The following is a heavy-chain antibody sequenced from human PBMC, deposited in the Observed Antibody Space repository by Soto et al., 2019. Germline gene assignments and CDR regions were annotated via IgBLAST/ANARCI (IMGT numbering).Heavy chain of an antibody. D-gene: IGHD2-2*02. Sequence: GESLKISCKGSGYSFTSYWISWVRQMPGKGLEWMGRIDPSDSYTNYSPSFQGHVTISADKSISTAYLQWSSLKASDTAMYYCARRVVVVPSVIEYCYYRIVLWCQAPTVTVSS. CDR1: GYSFTSYW. CDR3: ARRVVVVPSVIEYCYYRIVL. J-gene: IGHJ6*02. V-gene: IGHV5-10-1*01. CDR2: IDPSDSYT.